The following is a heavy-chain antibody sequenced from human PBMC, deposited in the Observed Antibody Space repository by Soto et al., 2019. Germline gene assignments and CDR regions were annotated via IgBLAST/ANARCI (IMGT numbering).Heavy chain of an antibody. CDR2: MKKDGSRK. CDR3: ARDRTPTSDFDY. D-gene: IGHD2-2*01. CDR1: GFTFSSYG. Sequence: PGGSLRLSCAASGFTFSSYGMHWVRQAPGKGLEWVSGMKKDGSRKNYADSVKGRCTISRDNAKNTLYLQMNSVRAEDTAVYYCARDRTPTSDFDYWGQGTLVTVSS. J-gene: IGHJ4*02. V-gene: IGHV3-33*08.